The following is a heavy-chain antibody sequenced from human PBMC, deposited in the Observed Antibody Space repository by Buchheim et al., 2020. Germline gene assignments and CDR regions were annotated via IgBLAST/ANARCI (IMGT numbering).Heavy chain of an antibody. CDR1: GFTFSSYS. CDR2: ISSSSSYI. CDR3: ARDRYYYDSSGYTPDAFDI. Sequence: EVQLVESGGGLVKPGGSLRLSCAASGFTFSSYSMNWVRQAPGKGLEWVSSISSSSSYIYYADSVKGRFTISRDNAKNSLYLQMNSLRAEDTAGDYCARDRYYYDSSGYTPDAFDIWGQGT. V-gene: IGHV3-21*01. D-gene: IGHD3-22*01. J-gene: IGHJ3*02.